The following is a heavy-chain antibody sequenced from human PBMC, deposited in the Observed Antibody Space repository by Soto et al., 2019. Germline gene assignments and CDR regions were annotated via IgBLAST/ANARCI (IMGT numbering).Heavy chain of an antibody. J-gene: IGHJ5*02. CDR1: GLNFRYYY. Sequence: PGRSQSLCCAASGLNFRYYYMSWIRQAPGKGLEWVANIRPQGSEKWYVDSVKGRVTMTTDTSTSTAYMELRSLRSDDTAVYYCARDPRVYSSSAWFDPWGQGTLVTVSS. V-gene: IGHV3-7*05. CDR3: ARDPRVYSSSAWFDP. D-gene: IGHD6-6*01. CDR2: IRPQGSEK.